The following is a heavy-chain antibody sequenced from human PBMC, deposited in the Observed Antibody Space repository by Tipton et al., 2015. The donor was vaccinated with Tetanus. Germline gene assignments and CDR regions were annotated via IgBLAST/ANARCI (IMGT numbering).Heavy chain of an antibody. CDR1: GYFFASFW. J-gene: IGHJ4*02. V-gene: IGHV5-51*03. CDR2: IYPGDSDT. D-gene: IGHD4-23*01. Sequence: VQLVQSGAEVKKPGESLKISCKGSGYFFASFWIAWVRQMPGKGLEWMGIIYPGDSDTRYSPSFQGQVTISADKSISTAYLLWSNLKASDTAIYYCARLAHGDKEAGAHWGQGTLVTVSS. CDR3: ARLAHGDKEAGAH.